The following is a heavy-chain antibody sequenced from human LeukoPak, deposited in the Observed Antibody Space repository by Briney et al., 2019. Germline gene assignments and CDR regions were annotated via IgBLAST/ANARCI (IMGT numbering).Heavy chain of an antibody. CDR3: ARGHYGGNIPHYYYMDV. CDR1: GYTFTNYD. CDR2: MNPSSGNT. Sequence: GASVKVSCKASGYTFTNYDINWVRQATGQGLEWMGWMNPSSGNTGYVQKFQGRVTMTRNTSITTAYMEVSSLRSEDTAVYFCARGHYGGNIPHYYYMDVWGQGTLVTVSS. D-gene: IGHD4-23*01. V-gene: IGHV1-8*01. J-gene: IGHJ6*03.